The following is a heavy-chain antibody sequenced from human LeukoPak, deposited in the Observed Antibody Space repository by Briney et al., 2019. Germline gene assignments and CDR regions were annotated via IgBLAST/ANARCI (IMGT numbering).Heavy chain of an antibody. J-gene: IGHJ4*02. CDR1: GFTFNNYN. CDR3: ARVGASGSYSTPFDY. D-gene: IGHD1-26*01. CDR2: ISRSSNNI. Sequence: GGSLRLSCAASGFTFNNYNMNWVRQAPGKGLEWVSSISRSSNNIYYADSVKGRFTISRDNAKNSLYLQMNSLRAEDTAVYHRARVGASGSYSTPFDYWGQGTLVTVSS. V-gene: IGHV3-21*01.